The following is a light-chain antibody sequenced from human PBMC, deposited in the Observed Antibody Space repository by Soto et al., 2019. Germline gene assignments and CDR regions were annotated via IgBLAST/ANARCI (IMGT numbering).Light chain of an antibody. V-gene: IGKV4-1*01. Sequence: DIVMTQSPDSLAVSLGERATINCKSSQSVLYSTNNKNYSAWYQKKPGQPPKLLNYWASTRESRVPDRISSGGSGKDFTLTISSLPAEDVADYYCQQYLGIPRTFGQGTKVDIK. CDR1: QSVLYSTNNKNY. CDR3: QQYLGIPRT. CDR2: WAS. J-gene: IGKJ1*01.